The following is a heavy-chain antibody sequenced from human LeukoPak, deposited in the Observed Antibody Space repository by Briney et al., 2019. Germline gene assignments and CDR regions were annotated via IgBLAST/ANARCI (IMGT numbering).Heavy chain of an antibody. Sequence: KPSETLSLTCTVSGYSISTGYYWDWIRPPPGKGLEWIGTFYHGGSTYYNPSLKSRVTISVDTSKNQFSLKLSSVTAADTAVYYCARGSGTTVHWGQGTLVTVSS. CDR1: GYSISTGYY. V-gene: IGHV4-38-2*02. CDR3: ARGSGTTVH. CDR2: FYHGGST. D-gene: IGHD4-11*01. J-gene: IGHJ4*02.